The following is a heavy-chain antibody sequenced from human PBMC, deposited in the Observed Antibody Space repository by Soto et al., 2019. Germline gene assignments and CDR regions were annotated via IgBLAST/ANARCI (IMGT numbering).Heavy chain of an antibody. V-gene: IGHV3-30-3*01. CDR1: GFTFSSYA. CDR2: ISYDGSNK. Sequence: GGSLRLSCAASGFTFSSYAMHWVRQAPGKGLEWVAVISYDGSNKYYADSVKGRFTISRDNSKNTLYLQMNSLRAEDTAVYYCARDRAAAGPHSFDYWGQGTLVTVSS. J-gene: IGHJ4*02. CDR3: ARDRAAAGPHSFDY. D-gene: IGHD6-13*01.